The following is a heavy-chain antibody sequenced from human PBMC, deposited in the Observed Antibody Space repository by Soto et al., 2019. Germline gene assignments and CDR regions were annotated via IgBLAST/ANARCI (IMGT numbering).Heavy chain of an antibody. J-gene: IGHJ6*02. CDR2: ISYDGSNK. Sequence: GGSLRLSCAASGFTFSSYGMHWVRQAPGKGLEWVAVISYDGSNKYYADSVKGRFTISRDNSKNTLYLQMNSLRAEDTAVYYCAKGAARASYYGMDVWGQGTTVTVSS. CDR3: AKGAARASYYGMDV. D-gene: IGHD2-15*01. CDR1: GFTFSSYG. V-gene: IGHV3-30*18.